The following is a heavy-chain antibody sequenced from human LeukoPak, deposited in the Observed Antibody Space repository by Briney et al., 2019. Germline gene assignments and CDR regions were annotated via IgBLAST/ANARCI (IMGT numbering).Heavy chain of an antibody. J-gene: IGHJ4*02. CDR3: AKEFNRGLPDY. CDR1: GFTFSSYG. Sequence: GGSLRLSCAASGFTFSSYGMHWVRQAPGKGLEWVALIYYDGSNEYYADSVKGRFTISRDNSKNTLYLQMSSLRAEDTAVYYCAKEFNRGLPDYWGQGTLVTVPS. V-gene: IGHV3-30*02. CDR2: IYYDGSNE. D-gene: IGHD2-21*01.